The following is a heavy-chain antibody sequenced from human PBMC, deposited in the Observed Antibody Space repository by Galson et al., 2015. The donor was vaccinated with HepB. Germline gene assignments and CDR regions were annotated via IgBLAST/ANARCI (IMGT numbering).Heavy chain of an antibody. CDR2: IDPSDSYT. V-gene: IGHV5-10-1*01. D-gene: IGHD5-24*01. Sequence: QSGAEVKKPGESLRISCKGSGYSFTSYWISWVRQMPGKGLEWMGRIDPSDSYTNYSPSFQGHVTISADKSISTAYLQWSSLKASDTAMYYCARLDGYSLVYYYGMDVWGQGTTVTVSS. CDR1: GYSFTSYW. CDR3: ARLDGYSLVYYYGMDV. J-gene: IGHJ6*02.